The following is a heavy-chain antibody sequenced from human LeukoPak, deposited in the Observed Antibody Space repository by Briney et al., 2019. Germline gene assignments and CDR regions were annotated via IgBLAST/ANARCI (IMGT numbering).Heavy chain of an antibody. V-gene: IGHV3-23*01. CDR3: AKGSHSSGWIDAFDI. J-gene: IGHJ3*02. CDR1: GFTFSNYA. CDR2: ISGSGGST. Sequence: PGGSLRLSCVASGFTFSNYAMSWVRQAPGKGLEWVSAISGSGGSTYYADSVKGRFTISRDNSKNTLYLQMNSLRAEDTAVYYCAKGSHSSGWIDAFDIWGQGTMVTVSS. D-gene: IGHD6-19*01.